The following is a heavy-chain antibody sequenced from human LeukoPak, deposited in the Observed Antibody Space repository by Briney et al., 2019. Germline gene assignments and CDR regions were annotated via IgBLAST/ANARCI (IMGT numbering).Heavy chain of an antibody. CDR3: AKGRRLAVAPYMDV. CDR2: IRYDGSNK. CDR1: GFTFSSYG. Sequence: GGSLRLSCAASGFTFSSYGMHWVRQAPGKGLEWVAFIRYDGSNKYYADSVKGRFTISRDNSKNTLYLQMNSLRAEDTAVYYCAKGRRLAVAPYMDVWGKGTTVTISS. J-gene: IGHJ6*03. D-gene: IGHD6-19*01. V-gene: IGHV3-30*02.